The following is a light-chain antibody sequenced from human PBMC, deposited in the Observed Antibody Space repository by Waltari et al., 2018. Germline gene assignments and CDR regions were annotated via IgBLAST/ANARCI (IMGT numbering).Light chain of an antibody. CDR2: EVF. Sequence: QSALTQPPSASGSPGQSVPITGTGTSGDLGTYNSVSWYQQRPGNATKLLISEVFKRPSVVPGRFSGSKSGNSASLTISVLQPEDEADYYCYSYAGKTGVFGSGTKVTVL. V-gene: IGLV2-8*01. CDR1: SGDLGTYNS. CDR3: YSYAGKTGV. J-gene: IGLJ6*01.